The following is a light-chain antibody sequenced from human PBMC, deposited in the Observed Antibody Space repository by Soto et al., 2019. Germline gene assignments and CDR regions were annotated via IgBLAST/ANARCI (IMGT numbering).Light chain of an antibody. J-gene: IGLJ2*01. CDR3: SSYTSSSIL. CDR1: SSDVGGYNY. CDR2: DVS. Sequence: QSALTQPASVSGSPGQSITISCTGTSSDVGGYNYVSWYQQHPGKAPNLMIYDVSNRPSGVSNRFSGSKSGNTASLTIAGLQAEDEADYYCSSYTSSSILFGGGTKLTVL. V-gene: IGLV2-14*01.